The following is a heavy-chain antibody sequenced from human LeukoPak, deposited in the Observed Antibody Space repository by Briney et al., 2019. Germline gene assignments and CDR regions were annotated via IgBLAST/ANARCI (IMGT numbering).Heavy chain of an antibody. J-gene: IGHJ5*02. CDR1: GGSISRYY. V-gene: IGHV4-59*01. Sequence: SETLSLTCTVSGGSISRYYWSWIRQSPGKGLEWIGYIYYNESPNYNPSLESRITMSIDTSQNQFSLRLSSVTAADTAVYYCARGATLLGDRWDWFDPWGQGTLSPSPQ. D-gene: IGHD3-16*01. CDR2: IYYNESP. CDR3: ARGATLLGDRWDWFDP.